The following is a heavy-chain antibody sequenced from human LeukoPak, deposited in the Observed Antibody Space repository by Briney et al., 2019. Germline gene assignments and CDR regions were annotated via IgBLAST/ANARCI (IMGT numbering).Heavy chain of an antibody. J-gene: IGHJ4*02. CDR3: ARYKSRYYYGSGSYPPDY. Sequence: PGGSLKLSCAASGFTFSSYWMNWVRQAPGKGLEWVSRITSDSSSTSYAESVKGRFTITTDNAKNTLYLEMNSLRVDDTAVYYCARYKSRYYYGSGSYPPDYWGQGTLVTVSS. CDR2: ITSDSSST. CDR1: GFTFSSYW. D-gene: IGHD3-10*01. V-gene: IGHV3-74*01.